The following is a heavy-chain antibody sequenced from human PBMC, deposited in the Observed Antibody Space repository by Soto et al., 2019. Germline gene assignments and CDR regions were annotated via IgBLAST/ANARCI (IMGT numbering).Heavy chain of an antibody. Sequence: LSETLSLTCTVSGFSISSVGYYWIWIRQHPGRGLEWIGHIHYNGSTYYNPSLKSRVTISVDMSKNQFSLKLNSVTAADTAVYFCARGIALVGTWKPATAWGQGSLVTVSS. CDR1: GFSISSVGYY. V-gene: IGHV4-31*03. D-gene: IGHD2-15*01. J-gene: IGHJ5*02. CDR3: ARGIALVGTWKPATA. CDR2: IHYNGST.